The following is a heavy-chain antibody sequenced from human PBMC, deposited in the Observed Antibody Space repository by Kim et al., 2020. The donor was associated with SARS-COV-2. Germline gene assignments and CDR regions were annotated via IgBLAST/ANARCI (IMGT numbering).Heavy chain of an antibody. Sequence: SETLSLTCTVSGGSISSGGYYWSWIRQHPGKGLEWIGYIYYGGSTYYNPSLKSRVTISVDTSKNQFSLKLSSVTAADTAVYYCARGAEISSSWYGGLYYYGMDVWGQGTTVTVSS. D-gene: IGHD6-13*01. CDR1: GGSISSGGYY. CDR3: ARGAEISSSWYGGLYYYGMDV. V-gene: IGHV4-31*03. J-gene: IGHJ6*02. CDR2: IYYGGST.